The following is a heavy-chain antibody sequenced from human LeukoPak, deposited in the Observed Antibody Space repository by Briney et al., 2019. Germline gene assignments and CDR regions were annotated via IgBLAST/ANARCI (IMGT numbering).Heavy chain of an antibody. J-gene: IGHJ4*02. V-gene: IGHV3-23*01. CDR1: GFSVSSNY. Sequence: GGSLRLSCAASGFSVSSNYMSWVRQAPGKGLECVSAISGSGGSTYYADSVKGRFTISRDNSKNTLYLQMNSLRAEDTAVYYCAKDGSGSYYNTPFDYWGQGTLVTVSS. CDR2: ISGSGGST. CDR3: AKDGSGSYYNTPFDY. D-gene: IGHD3-10*01.